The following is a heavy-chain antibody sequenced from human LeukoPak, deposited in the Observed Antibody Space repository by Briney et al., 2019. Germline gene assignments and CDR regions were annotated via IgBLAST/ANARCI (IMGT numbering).Heavy chain of an antibody. CDR1: GGSISSGGYS. V-gene: IGHV4-31*03. D-gene: IGHD3-3*01. J-gene: IGHJ5*02. Sequence: KSSETLSLTCTVSGGSISSGGYSWNWIRQHPGQGLEWIANIFYSGSTYYNPSLKSRVTISVDTSENQFSLKLSSVTAADTAVYYCARALAPQYDFWSETPQGNWLDPWGQGTLVTVSS. CDR3: ARALAPQYDFWSETPQGNWLDP. CDR2: IFYSGST.